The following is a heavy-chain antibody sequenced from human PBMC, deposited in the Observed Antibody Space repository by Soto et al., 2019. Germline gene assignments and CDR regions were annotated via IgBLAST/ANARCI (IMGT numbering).Heavy chain of an antibody. CDR2: IYYSGST. V-gene: IGHV4-30-4*01. J-gene: IGHJ2*01. D-gene: IGHD3-10*01. Sequence: QVQLQESGPGLVKPSQTLSLTCTVSGGSISSGDYYWSWIRQPPGKGLEWIGYIYYSGSTYYNPSLKSRVTISVDTSKYQFSLKLSSVPAADTAVYYCARDTFGTPPQGYWYFDLWGRGTLVTVSS. CDR3: ARDTFGTPPQGYWYFDL. CDR1: GGSISSGDYY.